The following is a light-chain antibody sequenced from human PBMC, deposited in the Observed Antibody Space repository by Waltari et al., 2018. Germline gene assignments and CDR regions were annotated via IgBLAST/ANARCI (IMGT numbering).Light chain of an antibody. V-gene: IGKV1-5*03. Sequence: DIQMTQSPSTLSSSVGDRVTITCRASQSIRDWLAWYQQKPGKAPRLLIYRASNLESGVPSRCSGSGSETEFTLTVSGLQADDFASYYCQQYDSYPRTFGQGTKVDI. CDR2: RAS. CDR1: QSIRDW. CDR3: QQYDSYPRT. J-gene: IGKJ1*01.